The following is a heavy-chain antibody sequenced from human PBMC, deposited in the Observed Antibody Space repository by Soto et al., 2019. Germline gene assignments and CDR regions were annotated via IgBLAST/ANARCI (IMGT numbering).Heavy chain of an antibody. CDR2: INHSGST. Sequence: SETLSLTCAVYGGSFSGYYWTWIRQPPGTGLEWIGEINHSGSTNYNPSLKSRVNISVDTSKNQFPLKLTSVTAADTAVYYCARDKITGLFDYWGQGTLVTV. CDR3: ARDKITGLFDY. D-gene: IGHD2-8*02. J-gene: IGHJ4*02. CDR1: GGSFSGYY. V-gene: IGHV4-34*01.